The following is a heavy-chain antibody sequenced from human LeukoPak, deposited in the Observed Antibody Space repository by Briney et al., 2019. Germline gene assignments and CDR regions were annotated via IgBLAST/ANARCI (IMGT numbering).Heavy chain of an antibody. D-gene: IGHD5-18*01. CDR2: IYSGGST. CDR3: ARDLGAWIRYGMDV. Sequence: GGSLRLSCAASGFTVSSNYMSWVRLAPGKGLEWVSVIYSGGSTYYADSVKGRFTISRDNSKNTLYLQMNSLRAEDTAVYYCARDLGAWIRYGMDVWGQGTTVTVSS. J-gene: IGHJ6*02. V-gene: IGHV3-66*01. CDR1: GFTVSSNY.